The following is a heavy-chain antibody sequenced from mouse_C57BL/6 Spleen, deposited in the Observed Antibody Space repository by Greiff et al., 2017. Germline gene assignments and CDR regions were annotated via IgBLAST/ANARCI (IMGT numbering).Heavy chain of an antibody. CDR2: IYPSDSET. V-gene: IGHV1-61*01. J-gene: IGHJ3*01. CDR3: AREYFITTVVD. CDR1: GYTFTSYW. D-gene: IGHD1-1*01. Sequence: QVQLQQPGAELVRPGSSVKLSCKASGYTFTSYWMDWVKQRPGQGLDWIGNIYPSDSETHYNQKFKDKATLTVDKSSSTAYMQLSSLTSEDSAVYYCAREYFITTVVDWGQGTLVTVSA.